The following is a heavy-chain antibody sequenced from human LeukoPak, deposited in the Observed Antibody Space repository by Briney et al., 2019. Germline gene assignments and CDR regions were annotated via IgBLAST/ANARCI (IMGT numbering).Heavy chain of an antibody. Sequence: GGSLRLSCAASGFTFSIYWMSWVRQAPGKGLEWVANIKQDGSDKNYVDSVKGRFSISRDNAKYSLYLQMNSLRAEDTAVYYCARRDILTGLDYWGQGTLVTVSS. CDR1: GFTFSIYW. CDR3: ARRDILTGLDY. CDR2: IKQDGSDK. V-gene: IGHV3-7*03. J-gene: IGHJ4*02. D-gene: IGHD3-9*01.